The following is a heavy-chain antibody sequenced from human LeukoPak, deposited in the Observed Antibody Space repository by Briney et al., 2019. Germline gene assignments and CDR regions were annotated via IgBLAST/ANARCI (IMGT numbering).Heavy chain of an antibody. V-gene: IGHV1-18*01. J-gene: IGHJ4*02. D-gene: IGHD6-19*01. CDR2: ISAYNGDT. CDR3: AIDFSNTSGFKVVFDY. Sequence: ASVKVSCKASGFTFTHYGISWPRQAPGQGLEWMGWISAYNGDTKYAQKFQGRVTMTTETSTSTAYMELRSLTSDDTAVYYCAIDFSNTSGFKVVFDYWGQGTLVTVSS. CDR1: GFTFTHYG.